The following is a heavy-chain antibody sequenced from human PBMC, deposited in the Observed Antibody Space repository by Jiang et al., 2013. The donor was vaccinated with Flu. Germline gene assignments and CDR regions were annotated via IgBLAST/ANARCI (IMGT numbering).Heavy chain of an antibody. D-gene: IGHD3-10*01. V-gene: IGHV3-30*02. CDR2: TRFDGTKK. Sequence: SGGGVVQPGGSLRLSCAASGFTFSDYGMHWVRQAPGKGLEWVAFTRFDGTKKYYADSVKGRFTISRDNSKNTLFLQMNSLRAEDTAVYYCAKAGPGSYSTFYYFEYWGQGTLVTVSS. J-gene: IGHJ4*02. CDR1: GFTFSDYG. CDR3: AKAGPGSYSTFYYFEY.